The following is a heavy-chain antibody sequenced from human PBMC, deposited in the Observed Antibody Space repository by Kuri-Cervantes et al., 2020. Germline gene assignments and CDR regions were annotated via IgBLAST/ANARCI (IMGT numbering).Heavy chain of an antibody. D-gene: IGHD1-26*01. CDR2: IYYSVTT. V-gene: IGHV4-39*02. J-gene: IGHJ4*02. Sequence: GSLRLSCTGSGDSISSSTCYWGWIRQPPGKGLEWIGSIYYSVTTYYNPSLKSRVTIYVDTSKNQFSLTLSSVAAADTAVYYCARDHRSGSYPFDYWGQGTLVTVSS. CDR3: ARDHRSGSYPFDY. CDR1: GDSISSSTCY.